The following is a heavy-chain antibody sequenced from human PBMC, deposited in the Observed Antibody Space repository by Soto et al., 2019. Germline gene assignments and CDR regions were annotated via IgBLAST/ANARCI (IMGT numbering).Heavy chain of an antibody. J-gene: IGHJ4*02. V-gene: IGHV3-21*01. CDR1: GFTFSSYS. CDR2: ISSSSSYI. CDR3: ARDRSGPPYYFDY. Sequence: GGSLRLSCAASGFTFSSYSMNWVRQAPGKGLEWVSSISSSSSYIYYADSVKGRFTISGDNAKNSLYLQMNSLRAEDTAVYYCARDRSGPPYYFDYWGQGTLVTVSS.